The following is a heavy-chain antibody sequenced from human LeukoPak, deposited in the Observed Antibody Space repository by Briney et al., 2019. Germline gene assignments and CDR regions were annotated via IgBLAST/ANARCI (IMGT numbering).Heavy chain of an antibody. V-gene: IGHV3-74*01. Sequence: HSGGSLRLSCAASGFTFSSYWMNWVRQAPGKGLVWVSRISSDGSSTTYADSVKGRFTSSRDNAKNTLYLQMNSLRAEDTAVYYCARGRPYGMDVWGQGTTVTVSS. CDR3: ARGRPYGMDV. CDR2: ISSDGSST. CDR1: GFTFSSYW. J-gene: IGHJ6*02.